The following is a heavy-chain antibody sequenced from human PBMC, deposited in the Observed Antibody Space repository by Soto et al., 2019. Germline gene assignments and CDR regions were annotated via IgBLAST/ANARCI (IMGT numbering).Heavy chain of an antibody. J-gene: IGHJ4*02. CDR3: ARATRSPDF. CDR1: GFTFSSLW. CDR2: IKEDGSVK. Sequence: EVQLVESGGDLVQPGGSLRLPCAASGFTFSSLWMTWVRQAPGKGLECVANIKEDGSVKYDVDSVKGRFTISRDNAKNSLYLQMVGLSAEDTAVYYCARATRSPDFRGQGTLVTVSS. V-gene: IGHV3-7*05.